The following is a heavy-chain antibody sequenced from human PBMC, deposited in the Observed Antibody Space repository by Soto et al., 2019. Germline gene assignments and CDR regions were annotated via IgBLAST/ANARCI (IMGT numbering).Heavy chain of an antibody. Sequence: GVSLRLSCAASGFTFSSYGMHWVRQAPGKGLEWVAVIWYDGSNKYFADSVKGRFTISRDNAKNSLYLQMNSLRAEDTAVYYCARQKAWTGEWLSLYAPGMDVWGQGTTVTVSS. CDR1: GFTFSSYG. CDR3: ARQKAWTGEWLSLYAPGMDV. D-gene: IGHD3-22*01. V-gene: IGHV3-33*03. CDR2: IWYDGSNK. J-gene: IGHJ6*02.